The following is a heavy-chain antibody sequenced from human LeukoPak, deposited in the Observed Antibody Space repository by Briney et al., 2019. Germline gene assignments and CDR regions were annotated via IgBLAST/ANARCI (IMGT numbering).Heavy chain of an antibody. CDR1: GFIFSTYA. CDR3: ASTTPTYYYGMDV. J-gene: IGHJ6*02. Sequence: PGGSLRLSCAASGFIFSTYAMSWVRQAPGKGLEWVSAISGGGYDTFYADSVKGRFTISRDNSKNTLYLQMNSLRAEDTAVYYCASTTPTYYYGMDVWGQGTTVTVSS. D-gene: IGHD4-17*01. V-gene: IGHV3-23*01. CDR2: ISGGGYDT.